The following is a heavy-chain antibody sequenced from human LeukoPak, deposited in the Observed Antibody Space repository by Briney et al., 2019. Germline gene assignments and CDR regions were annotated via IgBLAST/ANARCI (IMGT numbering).Heavy chain of an antibody. CDR1: GYTFTSYY. CDR3: AREQQLARGVYYYYYYMDV. J-gene: IGHJ6*03. V-gene: IGHV1-46*01. D-gene: IGHD6-13*01. CDR2: INPSGGST. Sequence: ASVKVSCKASGYTFTSYYMHWVRQAPGQGLEWMGIINPSGGSTSYAQKFQGRVTMTRDMSTSTVYMELSSLRSEDTAVYYCAREQQLARGVYYYYYYMDVWGKGTTVTVSS.